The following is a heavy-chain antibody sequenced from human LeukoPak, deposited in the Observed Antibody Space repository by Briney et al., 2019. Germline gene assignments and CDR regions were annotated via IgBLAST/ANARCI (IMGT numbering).Heavy chain of an antibody. D-gene: IGHD3-3*01. CDR1: GYSISSGYY. Sequence: PSETLSLTCTVSGYSISSGYYWGWIRQPPGKGLEWIGSIYHSGSTYYNPSLKSRVNISVDTSKHQFSLKLSSVTAADTAVYYCARTNYDFWSGYSSLYYYYYYYMDVWGKGTTVTVSS. CDR3: ARTNYDFWSGYSSLYYYYYYYMDV. CDR2: IYHSGST. J-gene: IGHJ6*03. V-gene: IGHV4-38-2*02.